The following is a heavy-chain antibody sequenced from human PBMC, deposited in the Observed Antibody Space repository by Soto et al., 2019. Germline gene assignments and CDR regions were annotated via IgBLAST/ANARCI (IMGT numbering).Heavy chain of an antibody. D-gene: IGHD2-15*01. CDR1: GFTFSSYW. CDR2: IKQDGSEK. J-gene: IGHJ4*02. CDR3: ARGRHRQYCSGGSCYSERWVPFDY. Sequence: GGSLRLSCAASGFTFSSYWMSWVRQAPGKGLEWVANIKQDGSEKYYVDSVKGRFTISRDNAKNSLYLQMNSLRAEDTAVYYCARGRHRQYCSGGSCYSERWVPFDYWGQGTLVTVSS. V-gene: IGHV3-7*01.